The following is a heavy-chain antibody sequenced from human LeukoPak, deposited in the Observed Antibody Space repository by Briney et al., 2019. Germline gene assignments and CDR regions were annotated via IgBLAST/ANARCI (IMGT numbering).Heavy chain of an antibody. D-gene: IGHD6-13*01. Sequence: GGSLRLSCAASGFTVSDYYMSWIRQAPGKGLEWVSYISSSGSTIYYADSVKGRFTISRDNAKNSLFLQMNSLRVEDTAVYYCARFAAAGIDHWGQGTLVTVSS. V-gene: IGHV3-11*01. CDR2: ISSSGSTI. CDR1: GFTVSDYY. CDR3: ARFAAAGIDH. J-gene: IGHJ4*02.